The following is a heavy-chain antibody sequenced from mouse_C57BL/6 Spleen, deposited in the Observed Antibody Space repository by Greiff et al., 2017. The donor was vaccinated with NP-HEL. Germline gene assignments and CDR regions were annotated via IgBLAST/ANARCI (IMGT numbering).Heavy chain of an antibody. CDR1: GYTFTSYW. J-gene: IGHJ4*01. CDR3: ARSWTRGYAMDY. V-gene: IGHV1-64*01. Sequence: VQLQQPGAELVKPGASVKLSCKASGYTFTSYWMHWVKQRPGQGLEWIGMIHPNSGSTNYNEKFKSKATLTVDKSSSTAYMQLSSLTSEDSAVYYCARSWTRGYAMDYWGQGTSVTVSS. CDR2: IHPNSGST.